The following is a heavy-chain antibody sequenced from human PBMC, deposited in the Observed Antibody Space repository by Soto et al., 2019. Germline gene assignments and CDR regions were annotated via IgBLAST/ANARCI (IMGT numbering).Heavy chain of an antibody. CDR2: ISYDGSNK. Sequence: GGSLRLSCSASGFTFSSYAMHWVRQAPGKGLEWVAVISYDGSNKYYADSVKGRFTISRDNSKNTLYLQMNSLRAEDTAVYDCARDVGYHLLHVYYYGMDVCGKGATGTV. CDR3: ARDVGYHLLHVYYYGMDV. J-gene: IGHJ6*04. V-gene: IGHV3-30-3*01. D-gene: IGHD2-2*01. CDR1: GFTFSSYA.